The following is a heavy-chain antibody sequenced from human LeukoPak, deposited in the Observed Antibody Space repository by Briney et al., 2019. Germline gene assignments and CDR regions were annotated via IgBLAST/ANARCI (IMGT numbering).Heavy chain of an antibody. Sequence: PGGSLRLSCAASGFTFSNYFMHWARQAPGKGLVWISRINSDGSSTNYADSVKGRFTISRDNAKNTVYLQMNSLRVEDTAVYYCTGGGSIAVAGYWGQGTLVTVSS. J-gene: IGHJ4*02. CDR2: INSDGSST. V-gene: IGHV3-74*01. CDR3: TGGGSIAVAGY. CDR1: GFTFSNYF. D-gene: IGHD6-19*01.